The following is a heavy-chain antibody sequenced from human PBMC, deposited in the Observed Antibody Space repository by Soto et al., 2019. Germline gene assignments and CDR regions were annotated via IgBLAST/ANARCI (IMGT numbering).Heavy chain of an antibody. CDR3: ARDASPRPDLVVVVAAYDAFDI. Sequence: QVQLVQSGAEVKKPGASVKVSCKASGYTFTSYYMHWVRQAPGQGLEWMGIINPSGGSTSYAQKFQGRVTITRDTSTSTVYMELSSLSSEDTAVYYCARDASPRPDLVVVVAAYDAFDIWGQGTMVTVSS. V-gene: IGHV1-46*01. D-gene: IGHD2-15*01. CDR1: GYTFTSYY. J-gene: IGHJ3*02. CDR2: INPSGGST.